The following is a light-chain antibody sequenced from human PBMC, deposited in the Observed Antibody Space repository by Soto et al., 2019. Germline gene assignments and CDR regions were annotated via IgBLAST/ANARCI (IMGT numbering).Light chain of an antibody. J-gene: IGLJ1*01. CDR3: CSYAGTNSYV. CDR1: SSDVGGYNY. V-gene: IGLV2-11*01. CDR2: DVT. Sequence: QSALAQPRSVSGSPGQSVTISCTGTSSDVGGYNYVSWYQQHPDKAPKLMIYDVTKRSSGVPHRFSGSKSDNTASLTISGLQAEDEADYYCCSYAGTNSYVFGTGTKVTVL.